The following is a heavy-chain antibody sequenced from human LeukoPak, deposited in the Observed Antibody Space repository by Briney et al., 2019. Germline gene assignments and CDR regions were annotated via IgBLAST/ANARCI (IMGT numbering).Heavy chain of an antibody. CDR1: GFTFSSYG. Sequence: GGSLRLSCAASGFTFSSYGMHWVRQAPGKGLEWVAVIWYGGSNKYYADSVKGRFTISRDNSKNTLYLQMNSLRAEDTAVYYCAKDSGYDSSGYPSGAFDIWGQGTMVTVSS. J-gene: IGHJ3*02. V-gene: IGHV3-30*02. D-gene: IGHD3-22*01. CDR3: AKDSGYDSSGYPSGAFDI. CDR2: IWYGGSNK.